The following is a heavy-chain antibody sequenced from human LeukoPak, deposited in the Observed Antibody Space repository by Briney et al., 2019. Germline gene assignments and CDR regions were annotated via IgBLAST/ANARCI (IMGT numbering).Heavy chain of an antibody. V-gene: IGHV4-31*01. CDR3: ARDHGLGTGPNYYFDY. J-gene: IGHJ4*02. CDR2: IYCSATT. Sequence: ASETLSLTCTVSGGSISSGGFYWSWIRQHPGKGLEWFGYIYCSATTYYNPSLKRPVNISVDTYKNQFSLKLSSVTAADTAVYYCARDHGLGTGPNYYFDYWGQGTLVTVSS. D-gene: IGHD3-10*01. CDR1: GGSISSGGFY.